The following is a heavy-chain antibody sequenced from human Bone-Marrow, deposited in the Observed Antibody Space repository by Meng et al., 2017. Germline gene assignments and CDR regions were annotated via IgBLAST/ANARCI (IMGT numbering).Heavy chain of an antibody. CDR2: IDTNNDHT. Sequence: GQRVQFVPEQTKPGASVQLSCRPSGYTGAAYWIPVLRQAPGQGLELMGRIDTNNDHTQYANNFQGRVTMTSDTSISTVYMELNGLRSDDTAVYYCARDEDISAAGKLFGDYWGQGTLVTVSS. V-gene: IGHV1-2*06. CDR1: GYTGAAYW. J-gene: IGHJ4*02. D-gene: IGHD6-13*01. CDR3: ARDEDISAAGKLFGDY.